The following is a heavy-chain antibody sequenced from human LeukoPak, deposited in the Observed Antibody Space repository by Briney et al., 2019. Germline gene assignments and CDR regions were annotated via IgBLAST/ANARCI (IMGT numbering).Heavy chain of an antibody. CDR1: GFTFTSYW. CDR3: AKDLDFGVVISDV. Sequence: GGSLRLSCAASGFTFTSYWMGWVRQAPGKGLEWVANIKQDGSEKYYVDSVKGRFTISRDNSKNTLYLQMNSLRAEDTAVYYCAKDLDFGVVISDVWGKGTTVTVSS. CDR2: IKQDGSEK. J-gene: IGHJ6*04. D-gene: IGHD3-3*01. V-gene: IGHV3-7*03.